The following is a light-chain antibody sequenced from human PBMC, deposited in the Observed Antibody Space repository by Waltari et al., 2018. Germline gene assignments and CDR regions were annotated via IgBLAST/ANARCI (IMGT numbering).Light chain of an antibody. CDR3: AAWDDSLSGLV. J-gene: IGLJ3*02. Sequence: QSVLTQPPSASGTPGQKVTISCTGSSCTIGSHYVYWYQQLPGTAPKLLIFKNNQRPSGVPDRFSDSKSGTSASLAINGLRSEDEADYYCAAWDDSLSGLVLGGGTKVTVL. V-gene: IGLV1-47*01. CDR1: SCTIGSHY. CDR2: KNN.